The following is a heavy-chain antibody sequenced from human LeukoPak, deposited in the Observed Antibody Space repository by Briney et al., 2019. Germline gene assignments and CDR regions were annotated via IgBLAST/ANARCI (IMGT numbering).Heavy chain of an antibody. J-gene: IGHJ4*02. CDR1: GFTFSSYA. CDR3: AKETGAWIDIGGNFDY. D-gene: IGHD1-1*01. CDR2: ISGSGGST. Sequence: GGSLRLSCAASGFTFSSYAMSWVRQAPGKGLEWVSAISGSGGSTYYADSVKGRFTISRDNSKNTLYLQMNSLRAEDTAVYYCAKETGAWIDIGGNFDYWGQGTLVTVSS. V-gene: IGHV3-23*01.